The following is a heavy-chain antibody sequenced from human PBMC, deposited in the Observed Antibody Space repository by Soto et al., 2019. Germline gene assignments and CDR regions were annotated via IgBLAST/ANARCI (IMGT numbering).Heavy chain of an antibody. CDR2: INHSGST. D-gene: IGHD3-16*02. Sequence: PSETLSLTCAVYGGSFSGYYWTWIRRPPGKGLEWIGEINHSGSTNYNPSLKSRVTISVDTSKNQFSLKLSSVTAADTAVYYCARGGEYDYLWGSYRSETDYWGQGTLVTVSS. CDR3: ARGGEYDYLWGSYRSETDY. CDR1: GGSFSGYY. J-gene: IGHJ4*02. V-gene: IGHV4-34*01.